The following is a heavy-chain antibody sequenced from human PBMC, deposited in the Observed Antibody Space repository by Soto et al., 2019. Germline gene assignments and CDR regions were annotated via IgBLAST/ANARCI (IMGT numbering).Heavy chain of an antibody. Sequence: GGSLRLSCAASGFTFSDHYMDWVRQAPGMGLEWVGRARNKVNGYTTANAASVKGRFTISRDDSKSSLYLQMNSLKAEDTAVYFCARLMGTSFDLWGQGTLVTVSS. CDR3: ARLMGTSFDL. CDR2: ARNKVNGYTT. CDR1: GFTFSDHY. D-gene: IGHD2-8*01. J-gene: IGHJ4*02. V-gene: IGHV3-72*01.